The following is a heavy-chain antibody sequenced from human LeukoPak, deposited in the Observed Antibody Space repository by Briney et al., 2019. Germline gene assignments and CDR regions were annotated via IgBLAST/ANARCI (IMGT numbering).Heavy chain of an antibody. Sequence: ASVKVSCKASGYTFTGYGISWVRQAPGQGLEWMGWISAYNGNTNYAQKLQGRVTMTTDTSASTAYMELRSLRSDDTAVYYCARENYCSSTSCLGGNWFDPWGQGTLVTVSS. V-gene: IGHV1-18*01. CDR3: ARENYCSSTSCLGGNWFDP. CDR1: GYTFTGYG. J-gene: IGHJ5*02. D-gene: IGHD2-2*01. CDR2: ISAYNGNT.